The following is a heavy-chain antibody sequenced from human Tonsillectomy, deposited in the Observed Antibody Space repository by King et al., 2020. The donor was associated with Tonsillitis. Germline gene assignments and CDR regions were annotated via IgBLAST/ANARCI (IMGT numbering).Heavy chain of an antibody. Sequence: VQSXXSLRLSCAASGXTVSTSAMTWVRQAPGXGLEWVSSISDIGDTTYYADSVKGRFTISRDKSKNTLYLQMNSLKAEDTAVYYCAKTITESYGIXXYWXXGTLVTVXX. CDR1: GXTVSTSA. D-gene: IGHD1-26*01. CDR2: ISDIGDTT. J-gene: IGHJ4*01. V-gene: IGHV3-23*01. CDR3: AKTITESYGIXXY.